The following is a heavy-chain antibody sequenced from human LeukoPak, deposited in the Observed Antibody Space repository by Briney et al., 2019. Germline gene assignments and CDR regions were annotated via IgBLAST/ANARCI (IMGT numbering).Heavy chain of an antibody. CDR2: INHSGST. J-gene: IGHJ4*02. V-gene: IGHV4-34*01. D-gene: IGHD2-15*01. Sequence: SETLSLTYAGSGGSISSYDWSWIRQPAGKGLEWIGEINHSGSTNYNPSLKSRVTISVDTSKNQFSLKLSSVTAADTAVYYCARGRCSGGSCYSDYWGQGTLVTVSS. CDR3: ARGRCSGGSCYSDY. CDR1: GGSISSYD.